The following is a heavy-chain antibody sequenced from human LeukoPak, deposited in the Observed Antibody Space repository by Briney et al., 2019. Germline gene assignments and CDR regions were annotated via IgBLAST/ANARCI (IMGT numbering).Heavy chain of an antibody. CDR3: GRGLDYSYGIDV. J-gene: IGHJ6*02. V-gene: IGHV3-13*01. CDR2: IGTAGDT. Sequence: GGSLRLSCAASGFTFSRYDMHWVRLAPGKGLEWVSGIGTAGDTYSPGSVKGRFTISRENANNSLYLQMNSLRAGDTAVYYCGRGLDYSYGIDVWGQGTTVTVSS. CDR1: GFTFSRYD.